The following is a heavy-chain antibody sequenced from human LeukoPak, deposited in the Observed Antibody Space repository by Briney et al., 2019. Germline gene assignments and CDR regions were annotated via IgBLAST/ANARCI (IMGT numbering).Heavy chain of an antibody. Sequence: GGSLRLSCAASGFTFSSYSMNWVRQAPGKGLEWVSSISSSSSYIYYADSVKGRFTISRDNAKNSLYLQMNSLRAEDTAVYYCAREGDYYDSSGYSAAEYFQHWGQGTLVTASS. V-gene: IGHV3-21*01. CDR3: AREGDYYDSSGYSAAEYFQH. CDR1: GFTFSSYS. CDR2: ISSSSSYI. J-gene: IGHJ1*01. D-gene: IGHD3-22*01.